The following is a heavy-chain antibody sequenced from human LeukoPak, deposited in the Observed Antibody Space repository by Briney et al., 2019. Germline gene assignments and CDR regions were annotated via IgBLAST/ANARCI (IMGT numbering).Heavy chain of an antibody. J-gene: IGHJ3*02. CDR1: GGSISSYY. V-gene: IGHV4-59*01. D-gene: IGHD3-10*01. CDR3: ARAMKQFRDDAFDI. CDR2: IYYSGST. Sequence: SETLSLTCTVSGGSISSYYWSWIRQPPGKGLEWIGYIYYSGSTNYNPSLKSRVTISVDTSKNQFSLKLSSVTAADTAVYYCARAMKQFRDDAFDIWGQGTTVTVSS.